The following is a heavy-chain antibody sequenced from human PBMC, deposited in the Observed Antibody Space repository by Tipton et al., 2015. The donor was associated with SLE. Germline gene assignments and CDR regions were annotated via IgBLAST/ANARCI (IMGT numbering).Heavy chain of an antibody. CDR2: IYHDGDT. CDR3: ARQRSRFCSGGSCYGPSYFDY. D-gene: IGHD2-15*01. J-gene: IGHJ4*02. CDR1: GDSITDSDYY. Sequence: TLSLTCTVSGDSITDSDYYWSWIRQTPGKGLDWIGSIYHDGDTYYNPSLKSRVTISADTSKNQFSLKLSSVTAAETAVHYCARQRSRFCSGGSCYGPSYFDYWGQGTLVTVSS. V-gene: IGHV4-39*01.